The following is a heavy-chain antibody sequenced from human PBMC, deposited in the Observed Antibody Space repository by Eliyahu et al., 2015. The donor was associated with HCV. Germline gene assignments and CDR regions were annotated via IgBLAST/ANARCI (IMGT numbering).Heavy chain of an antibody. D-gene: IGHD3-16*02. CDR2: IYYSGST. V-gene: IGHV4-59*01. Sequence: QVQLQESGPGLVKPSETLSLTCTXSGGSISXYYWSWIRQPPGKGLEWIGYIYYSGSTNYNPSLKSRVTISVDTSKNQFSLKLSSVTAADTAVYYCARDPSPRKYDYVWGSYRPVNYYYGMDVWGQGTTVTVSS. CDR1: GGSISXYY. CDR3: ARDPSPRKYDYVWGSYRPVNYYYGMDV. J-gene: IGHJ6*02.